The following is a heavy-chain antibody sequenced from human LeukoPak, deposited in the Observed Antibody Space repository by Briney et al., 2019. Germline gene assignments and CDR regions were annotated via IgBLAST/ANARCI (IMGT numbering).Heavy chain of an antibody. CDR2: INWNGGST. Sequence: GGSLRLSCAVSGFTLDDYGMSWVRQAPGKGLEWVSGINWNGGSTGYAESVKGRFTISRDNAKNSLYLQMNSLRAEDTALYYCARDPIFSYDSSGYYFDYWGQGTLVTVSS. CDR1: GFTLDDYG. J-gene: IGHJ4*02. CDR3: ARDPIFSYDSSGYYFDY. V-gene: IGHV3-20*04. D-gene: IGHD3-22*01.